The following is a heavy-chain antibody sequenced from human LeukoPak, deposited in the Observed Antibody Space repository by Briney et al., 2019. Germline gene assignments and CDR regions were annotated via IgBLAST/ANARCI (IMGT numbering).Heavy chain of an antibody. D-gene: IGHD2-15*01. CDR1: GFTFSSYA. CDR3: AKDPDYCSGGSCYSFFDY. Sequence: PGGSLRLSCAASGFTFSSYAMSWVRQAPGKGLEWVSAISGSGGSTYYADSVKGRFTISRDNSKNTLYLQMNSLRAEDTAVYYCAKDPDYCSGGSCYSFFDYWGQGTLVTVSS. CDR2: ISGSGGST. J-gene: IGHJ4*02. V-gene: IGHV3-23*01.